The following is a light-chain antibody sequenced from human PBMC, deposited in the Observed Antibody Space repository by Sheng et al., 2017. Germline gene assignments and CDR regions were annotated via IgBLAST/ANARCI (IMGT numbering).Light chain of an antibody. Sequence: QSALTQPASVSGSPGQSITISCTGTSSDIGLYTYVSWYQQYPGKAPKLMIYDVTDRPSGVSNRFSGSKSGNTASLTISGLQAEDEADYYCSSYTSSATVVFGGGTKLTVL. V-gene: IGLV2-14*03. J-gene: IGLJ2*01. CDR3: SSYTSSATVV. CDR2: DVT. CDR1: SSDIGLYTY.